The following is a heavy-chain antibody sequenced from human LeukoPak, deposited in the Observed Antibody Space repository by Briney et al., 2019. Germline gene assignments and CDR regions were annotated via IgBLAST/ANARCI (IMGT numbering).Heavy chain of an antibody. CDR1: GGSISSYY. CDR2: IYYSGST. J-gene: IGHJ4*02. V-gene: IGHV4-59*01. CDR3: ARSGSYHNNFDY. Sequence: SETLSLTCTVSGGSISSYYWSWIRQPPGKGLEWIGYIYYSGSTNYNPSLKSRVTISVDTSKNQSSLKLNSVTAADTAVYYCARSGSYHNNFDYWGQGTLVTVSS. D-gene: IGHD1-26*01.